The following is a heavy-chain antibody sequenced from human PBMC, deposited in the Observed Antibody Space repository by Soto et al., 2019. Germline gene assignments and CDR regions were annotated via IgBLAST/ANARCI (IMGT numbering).Heavy chain of an antibody. CDR2: IYYTGNT. J-gene: IGHJ4*02. CDR1: GGSVSSGSYY. D-gene: IGHD3-3*01. V-gene: IGHV4-31*03. Sequence: PSETLSLTCTVSGGSVSSGSYYWSWIRQHPGRGLEWIGYIYYTGNTYYNPSLKSRLAISVDTSKNQFSLKLTSVTAADTAVYYCERDPRSAYYHDNWGQGTLVTVSS. CDR3: ERDPRSAYYHDN.